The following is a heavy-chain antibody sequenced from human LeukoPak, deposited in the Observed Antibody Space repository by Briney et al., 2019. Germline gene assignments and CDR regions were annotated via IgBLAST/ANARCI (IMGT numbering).Heavy chain of an antibody. D-gene: IGHD3-3*01. Sequence: SETLSPTCAVSGGSISSTNWWSWIRQPPGKGLEWIGEINHSGSTNYNPSLKSRVTISVDTSKNQFSLKLSSVTAADTAVYYCARHGYDFWSGPIPFDYWGQGTLVTVSS. CDR2: INHSGST. CDR1: GGSISSTNW. J-gene: IGHJ4*02. CDR3: ARHGYDFWSGPIPFDY. V-gene: IGHV4-4*02.